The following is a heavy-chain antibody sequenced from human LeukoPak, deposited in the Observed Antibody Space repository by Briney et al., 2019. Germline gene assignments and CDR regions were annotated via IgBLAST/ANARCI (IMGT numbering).Heavy chain of an antibody. D-gene: IGHD3-22*01. Sequence: PGGSLRLSCAASGFTFNFYAMSWVRQAPGKGLEWVSSISSRSDYTFYADSVKGRFTISRDNSRNTLYLQMNSLRAEDTAIYYCAKDRPNYYETNGHYYRRDGDSWGQGTLVTVSS. CDR1: GFTFNFYA. J-gene: IGHJ5*01. V-gene: IGHV3-23*01. CDR3: AKDRPNYYETNGHYYRRDGDS. CDR2: ISSRSDYT.